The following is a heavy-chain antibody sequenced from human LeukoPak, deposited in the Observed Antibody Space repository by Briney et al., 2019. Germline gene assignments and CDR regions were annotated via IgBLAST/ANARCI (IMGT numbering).Heavy chain of an antibody. CDR2: ITSSSSYA. Sequence: PGGSLRLSCEASGFTFSTYNMNWVRQAPGKRLEWVSSITSSSSYAFYADSVKGRFTISRDNAKNSLYLQMNSLRAEDTAVYYCARDRDILTGYYYYYYYMDVWGKGTTVTLSS. J-gene: IGHJ6*03. CDR3: ARDRDILTGYYYYYYYMDV. V-gene: IGHV3-21*01. D-gene: IGHD3-9*01. CDR1: GFTFSTYN.